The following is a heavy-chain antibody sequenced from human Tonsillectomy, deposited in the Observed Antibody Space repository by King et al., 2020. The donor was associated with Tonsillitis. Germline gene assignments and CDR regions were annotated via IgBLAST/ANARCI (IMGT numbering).Heavy chain of an antibody. CDR1: GFTFSDYW. CDR3: ARSIAVAGTRWFDP. CDR2: INSDESST. V-gene: IGHV3-74*02. D-gene: IGHD6-19*01. J-gene: IGHJ5*02. Sequence: QLVQSGGGLVQPGGSLRLSCVASGFTFSDYWMHWVRQAPGKGLVWVSRINSDESSTSYTDSVKGRFTISRDNAKNTLYLQMNSLRAEDTAVYYCARSIAVAGTRWFDPWGQGTLVTVSS.